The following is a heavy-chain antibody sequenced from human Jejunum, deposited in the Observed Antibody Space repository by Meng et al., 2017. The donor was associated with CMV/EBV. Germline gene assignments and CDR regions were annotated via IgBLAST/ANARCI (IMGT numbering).Heavy chain of an antibody. D-gene: IGHD2-2*01. CDR3: AKDDCDITNCWQYYALDV. CDR1: FRNYG. CDR2: IRYDGRNK. Sequence: FRNYGMPCVRLAPGKGLEWVAFIRYDGRNKFYADSVKGRFTISRDNSKNTLSMEMNSLRAEDTAVYYCAKDDCDITNCWQYYALDVWGQGTTVTVSS. J-gene: IGHJ6*02. V-gene: IGHV3-30*02.